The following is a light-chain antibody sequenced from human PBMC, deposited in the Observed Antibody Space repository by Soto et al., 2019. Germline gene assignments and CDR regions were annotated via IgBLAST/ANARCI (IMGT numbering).Light chain of an antibody. CDR1: SSDIGGYDY. CDR3: TSSASGSSHVV. J-gene: IGLJ2*01. V-gene: IGLV2-14*01. CDR2: DVN. Sequence: QSALTQPASVSGSPGQSITLSCTGTSSDIGGYDYVSWYQRHPGKAPKLIIYDVNNRPSGVSNRFSGSKSGNTASLTISGRQAADEAAYYCTSSASGSSHVVFGGGTELTVL.